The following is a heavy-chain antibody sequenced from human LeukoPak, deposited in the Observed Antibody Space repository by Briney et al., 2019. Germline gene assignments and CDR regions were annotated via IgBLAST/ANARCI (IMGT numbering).Heavy chain of an antibody. CDR2: IKSKTDGGTT. V-gene: IGHV3-15*01. J-gene: IGHJ4*02. Sequence: PGGSLRLSCAASGFTVSSNYMSWVCQAPGKGLEWVGRIKSKTDGGTTDYAAPVKGRFTISRDDSKNTLYLQMNSLKTEDTAVYYCTTAQEWELLPPNFDYWGQGTLVTVSS. CDR1: GFTVSSNY. CDR3: TTAQEWELLPPNFDY. D-gene: IGHD1-26*01.